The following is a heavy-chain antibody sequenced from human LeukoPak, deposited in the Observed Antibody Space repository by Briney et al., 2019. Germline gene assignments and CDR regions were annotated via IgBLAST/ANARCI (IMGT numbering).Heavy chain of an antibody. D-gene: IGHD3-3*01. Sequence: PGRSLRLSCAASGFTFSSNGMHWVRQAPGQGLEWVAVISHDGSNKQYADSVKGRFTISRDNSKHMMYLEMNSLRGDDTAVYYCAKDIRVQTIFPSFDYWGQGALVIVSS. CDR2: ISHDGSNK. CDR3: AKDIRVQTIFPSFDY. V-gene: IGHV3-30*18. CDR1: GFTFSSNG. J-gene: IGHJ4*02.